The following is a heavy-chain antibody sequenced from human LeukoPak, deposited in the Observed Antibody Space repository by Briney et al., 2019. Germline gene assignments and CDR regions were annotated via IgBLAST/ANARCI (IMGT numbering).Heavy chain of an antibody. D-gene: IGHD5-18*01. V-gene: IGHV3-23*01. Sequence: PGGSLRLSCAASGFTFSSYGMSWVRQAPGKGLEWVSAINGSGGSTYYADSVKGRFTISRDNSKNTLYLQMNSLRAEDTAVYYCAKRIQSAMATGYWGQGTLVTVSS. CDR1: GFTFSSYG. CDR2: INGSGGST. J-gene: IGHJ4*02. CDR3: AKRIQSAMATGY.